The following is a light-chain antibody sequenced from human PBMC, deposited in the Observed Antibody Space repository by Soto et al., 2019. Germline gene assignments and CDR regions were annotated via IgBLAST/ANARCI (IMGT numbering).Light chain of an antibody. Sequence: DIQMTQSPSSVSASVGDRVTITCRASQGISKWLAWYQQKPGKAPKLLIYATSTLQSGVPSRFSGSGSGTDFTLTISRLEPEDFAVYYCQHCQPYGDSPPLTFGGGTKVEIK. CDR2: ATS. CDR3: QHCQPYGDSPPLT. J-gene: IGKJ4*01. V-gene: IGKV1-12*01. CDR1: QGISKW.